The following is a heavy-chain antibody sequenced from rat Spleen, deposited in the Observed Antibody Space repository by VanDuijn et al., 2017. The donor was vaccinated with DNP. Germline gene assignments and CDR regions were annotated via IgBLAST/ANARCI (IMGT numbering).Heavy chain of an antibody. V-gene: IGHV2-41*01. CDR1: GFSLTTYG. CDR2: IGNTGGT. J-gene: IGHJ3*01. Sequence: QVQLKESGPGLVQPSQTLSLTCAVSGFSLTTYGVSWVRQPPGKGLEWMGLIGNTGGTRYNSVFKSRLSISRDTSKSQVFLKMNSLQTDDTGTYYGISDSLNSSSFVYWGQGSLVTVSS. CDR3: ISDSLNSSSFVY. D-gene: IGHD1-2*01.